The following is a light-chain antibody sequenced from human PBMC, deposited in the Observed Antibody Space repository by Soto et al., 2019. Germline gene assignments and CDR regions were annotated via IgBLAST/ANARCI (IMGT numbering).Light chain of an antibody. J-gene: IGLJ1*01. V-gene: IGLV1-44*01. CDR3: AAWDDSLNGPFYV. CDR1: SSNIGSNT. CDR2: RNN. Sequence: QSVLTQPPSASGTPGQRVTISCSGSSSNIGSNTVNWYQQLPGTAPKLLIYRNNQRPSGVPDRFSGSKSGTSASLAISGLQSEDEAEYYCAAWDDSLNGPFYVFGTGTK.